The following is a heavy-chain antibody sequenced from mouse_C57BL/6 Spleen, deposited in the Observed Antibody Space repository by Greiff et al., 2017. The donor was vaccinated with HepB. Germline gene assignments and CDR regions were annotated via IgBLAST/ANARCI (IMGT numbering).Heavy chain of an antibody. V-gene: IGHV1-53*01. Sequence: QVQLQQPGPELVKPGASVKLSCKASGYTFTSYWMHWVKQRPGQGLEWIGNINPSNGGTNYNEKFKSKATLTVDKSSSTAYMQLSSLTSEDSAVYYCARSVYGNYRSYYAMDYWGQGTSVTVSS. CDR3: ARSVYGNYRSYYAMDY. CDR2: INPSNGGT. CDR1: GYTFTSYW. J-gene: IGHJ4*01. D-gene: IGHD2-1*01.